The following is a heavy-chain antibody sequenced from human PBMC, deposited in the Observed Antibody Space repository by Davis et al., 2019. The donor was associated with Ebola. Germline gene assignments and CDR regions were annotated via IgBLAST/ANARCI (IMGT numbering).Heavy chain of an antibody. CDR3: AKVGAAAGFLSSY. CDR2: ISGSGGST. V-gene: IGHV3-23*01. CDR1: GFTFSSYA. D-gene: IGHD6-13*01. Sequence: GESLKISCAASGFTFSSYAMSWVRQAPGKGLEWVSAISGSGGSTYYADSVKGRFTISRDNSKNTLYLQMNSLRAEDTAVYYCAKVGAAAGFLSSYWGQGTLVTVSS. J-gene: IGHJ4*02.